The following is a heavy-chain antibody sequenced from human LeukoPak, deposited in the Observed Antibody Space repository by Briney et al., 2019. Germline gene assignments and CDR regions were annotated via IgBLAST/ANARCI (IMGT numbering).Heavy chain of an antibody. J-gene: IGHJ6*03. Sequence: SVKVSCKASGGTFSSYAISWVRQAPGQGLEWMRGIIPIFGTANYAQKFQGRVTITADEPTSTAYMELSSLRSEDTAVYYCATPDCSSTSCFKYYYYMDVWGKGTTVTVSS. D-gene: IGHD2-2*01. CDR3: ATPDCSSTSCFKYYYYMDV. CDR2: IIPIFGTA. V-gene: IGHV1-69*13. CDR1: GGTFSSYA.